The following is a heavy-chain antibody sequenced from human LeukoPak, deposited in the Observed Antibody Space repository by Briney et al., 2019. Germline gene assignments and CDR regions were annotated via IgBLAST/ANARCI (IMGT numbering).Heavy chain of an antibody. Sequence: SETLSLTCAVYGGSFSGYYWSWIRQPPGKGLEWIGEINHSGSTNYDSSLKSRVTLSVDTSKNQFSLKLTSVTAADTAVYYCARGSHGYYDSRDGFDMWGRGTMVTVSS. CDR2: INHSGST. V-gene: IGHV4-34*01. D-gene: IGHD3-22*01. J-gene: IGHJ3*02. CDR1: GGSFSGYY. CDR3: ARGSHGYYDSRDGFDM.